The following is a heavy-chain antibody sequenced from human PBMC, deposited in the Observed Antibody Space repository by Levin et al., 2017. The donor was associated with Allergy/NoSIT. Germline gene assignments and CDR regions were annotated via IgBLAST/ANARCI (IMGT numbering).Heavy chain of an antibody. CDR3: TREYSGYDYRYYYGMDV. V-gene: IGHV3-49*03. CDR1: GFTFGDYT. D-gene: IGHD5-12*01. J-gene: IGHJ6*02. CDR2: LRSKAYGGTT. Sequence: GESLKISCTSSGFTFGDYTVSWFRQAPGKGLEWVGFLRSKAYGGTTEYAASVKGRFTISRDDSKSSAYLQMNSLKTEDTAVYYCTREYSGYDYRYYYGMDVWGQGTTVTVSS.